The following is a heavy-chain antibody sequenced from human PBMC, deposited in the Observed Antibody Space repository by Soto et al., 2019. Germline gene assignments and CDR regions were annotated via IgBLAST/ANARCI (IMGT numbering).Heavy chain of an antibody. D-gene: IGHD2-2*01. CDR3: ARDPVPATRRAFDI. CDR2: IIPIFGTA. Sequence: SVKVSCKASGGTFSSYAISWVRQAPGQGLEWMGGIIPIFGTANYAQKFQGRVTITADESTSTAYMELSCLRSEDTAVYYCARDPVPATRRAFDIWGQGTMVTVSS. CDR1: GGTFSSYA. J-gene: IGHJ3*02. V-gene: IGHV1-69*13.